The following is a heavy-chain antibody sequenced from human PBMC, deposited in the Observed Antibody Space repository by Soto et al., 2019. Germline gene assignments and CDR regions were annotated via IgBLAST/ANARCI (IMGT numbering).Heavy chain of an antibody. CDR3: AREEGLTRSGGMDY. CDR2: ISSSGSTI. Sequence: EVQLVESGGGLVQPGGSLRLSCAASGFTFSSYEMNWVRQAPGKGLEWVSYISSSGSTIYYADSVKGRFTISRDNAKNSLYLQMNSLRAEDTAVYYCAREEGLTRSGGMDYWGQGTLVTVSS. J-gene: IGHJ4*02. V-gene: IGHV3-48*03. CDR1: GFTFSSYE. D-gene: IGHD3-3*01.